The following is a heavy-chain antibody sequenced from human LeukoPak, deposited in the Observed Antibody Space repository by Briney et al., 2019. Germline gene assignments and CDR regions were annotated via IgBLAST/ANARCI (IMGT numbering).Heavy chain of an antibody. Sequence: SETLSLTCAVYGGSFSGYYWSWIRQPPGKGLGWIGEINHSGSTNYNPSLKSRVTISVDTSKNQFSLKLSSVTAADTAVYYCARVPIWGYEDQKVFDYWGQGTLVTVSS. CDR1: GGSFSGYY. CDR2: INHSGST. V-gene: IGHV4-34*01. J-gene: IGHJ4*02. CDR3: ARVPIWGYEDQKVFDY. D-gene: IGHD5-12*01.